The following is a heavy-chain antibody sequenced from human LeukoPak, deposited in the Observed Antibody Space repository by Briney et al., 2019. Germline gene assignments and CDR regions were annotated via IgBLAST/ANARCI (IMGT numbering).Heavy chain of an antibody. CDR1: GFTFSSHW. D-gene: IGHD2-2*01. CDR2: ISPDGSQK. CDR3: ARDIVPPGLFWDY. J-gene: IGHJ4*02. Sequence: AVSLRLSCATSGFTFSSHWMSWVRQAPGKGLEWVANISPDGSQKYHKDSLKGRFTIYRDNAKNSLYLQVNSLRAGDTALYYCARDIVPPGLFWDYWGQGTLVTVSS. V-gene: IGHV3-7*05.